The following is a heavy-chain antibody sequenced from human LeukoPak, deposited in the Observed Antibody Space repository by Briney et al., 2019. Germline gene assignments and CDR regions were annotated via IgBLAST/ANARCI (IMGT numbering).Heavy chain of an antibody. CDR1: GFTFSTST. Sequence: GGSLRLSCAASGFTFSTSTMNWVRQAPGKGLQYISSISSTSRTTYYADSVKGRFILSRDNAKNTLYLQMNSLRAEDTAVYYCAKDWAAAPKNYFDYWGQGTLATVSS. CDR3: AKDWAAAPKNYFDY. D-gene: IGHD6-13*01. J-gene: IGHJ4*02. CDR2: ISSTSRTT. V-gene: IGHV3-21*01.